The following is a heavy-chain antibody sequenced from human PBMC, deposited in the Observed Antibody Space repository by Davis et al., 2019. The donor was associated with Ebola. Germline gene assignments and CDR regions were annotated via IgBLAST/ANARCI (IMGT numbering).Heavy chain of an antibody. CDR3: AKATPGYYYDSSGFS. CDR2: ISGGAAIT. J-gene: IGHJ5*02. D-gene: IGHD3-22*01. CDR1: GFTFSSYA. V-gene: IGHV3-23*01. Sequence: GGSLRLSCAASGFTFSSYAMTWVRQVPGKGLEWVSVISGGAAITYYADSVRGRFTISRDNSKTTVYLQMNSLRAEDTAVYYCAKATPGYYYDSSGFSWGQGTLVTVSS.